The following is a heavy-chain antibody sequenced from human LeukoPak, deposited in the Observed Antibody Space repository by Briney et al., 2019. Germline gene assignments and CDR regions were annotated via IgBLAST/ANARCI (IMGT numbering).Heavy chain of an antibody. V-gene: IGHV1-46*01. J-gene: IGHJ6*02. Sequence: ASVKVSCKASGYTFTSYYMHWVRQAPGQGLEWMGIINPSGGSTSYAQKFQGRVTMTRDMSTSTVYMELSSLRSEDTAVYYCARDGIAVAGTLDYYYYGMDVWGQGTTVTVSS. CDR1: GYTFTSYY. CDR3: ARDGIAVAGTLDYYYYGMDV. CDR2: INPSGGST. D-gene: IGHD6-19*01.